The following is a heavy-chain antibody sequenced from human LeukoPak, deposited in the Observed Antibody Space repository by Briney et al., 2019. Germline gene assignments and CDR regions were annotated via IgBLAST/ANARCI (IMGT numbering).Heavy chain of an antibody. Sequence: GGSLRLSCAASGFTFSSYGMHWVRQAPGKGLEWVAVISYDGSNKYYADSVKGRFTISRDNSKNTLYLQMNSLRAEDTAVYYCAKEGYSYGDTGGFVYWGQGTLVTVSS. CDR3: AKEGYSYGDTGGFVY. D-gene: IGHD5-18*01. CDR2: ISYDGSNK. V-gene: IGHV3-30*18. CDR1: GFTFSSYG. J-gene: IGHJ4*02.